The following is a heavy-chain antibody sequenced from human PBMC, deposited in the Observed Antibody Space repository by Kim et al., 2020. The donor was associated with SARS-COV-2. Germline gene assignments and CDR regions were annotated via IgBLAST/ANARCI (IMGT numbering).Heavy chain of an antibody. CDR2: ISSSSSYI. CDR3: ASCITMEPPALYGMDV. V-gene: IGHV3-21*01. Sequence: GGSLRLSCAASGFTFSSYSMNLVRQAPGKGLEWVSSISSSSSYIYYADSVKGRFTISRDNAKNSLYLQMNSLRAEDTAVYYCASCITMEPPALYGMDVWGQGTTVTVSS. J-gene: IGHJ6*02. CDR1: GFTFSSYS. D-gene: IGHD3-10*01.